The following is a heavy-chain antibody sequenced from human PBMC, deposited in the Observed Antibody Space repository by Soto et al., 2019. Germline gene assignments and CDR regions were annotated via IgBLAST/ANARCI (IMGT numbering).Heavy chain of an antibody. D-gene: IGHD3-10*01. CDR1: GYTFTGYY. V-gene: IGHV1-2*04. CDR2: INPNSGGT. CDR3: HFTVRERGRFGELHDY. Sequence: QVQLVQSGAEVKKPGASVKVSCKASGYTFTGYYMHWVRQAPGQGLEWMGWINPNSGGTNYAQKFQGWVTMTRDTSISTAYMELSRLRSDDTAVYYCHFTVRERGRFGELHDYWGQGTLVTVSS. J-gene: IGHJ4*02.